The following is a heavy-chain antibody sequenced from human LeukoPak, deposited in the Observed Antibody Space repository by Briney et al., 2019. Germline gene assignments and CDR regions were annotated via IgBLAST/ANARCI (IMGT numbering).Heavy chain of an antibody. D-gene: IGHD2-21*01. CDR1: GGSFSGYY. CDR2: INHSGST. CDR3: ARGRIASGAYYYYMDV. Sequence: SETLCLTCAVFGGSFSGYYWSWIRQPPGKGLEWIGEINHSGSTIYNPSFKSRVTISVDTSKNQVSLKLSSVTAADTAVYYCARGRIASGAYYYYMDVWGKGTTVTVSS. V-gene: IGHV4-34*01. J-gene: IGHJ6*03.